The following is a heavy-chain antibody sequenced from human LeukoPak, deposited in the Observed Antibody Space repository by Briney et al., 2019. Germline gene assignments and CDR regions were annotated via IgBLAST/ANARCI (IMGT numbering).Heavy chain of an antibody. J-gene: IGHJ5*02. CDR2: IIPIFSIA. V-gene: IGHV1-69*04. CDR1: GGTFSSYA. CDR3: ARMEQQLVRDNWFDP. Sequence: PWGSVKLSCKASGGTFSSYAISWVRQAPGQGLEWLGRIIPIFSIANYAHTFKGRLTITADKSTSTPYIQLSSLRSEDTAVYSCARMEQQLVRDNWFDPWGQGTLVTVSS. D-gene: IGHD6-13*01.